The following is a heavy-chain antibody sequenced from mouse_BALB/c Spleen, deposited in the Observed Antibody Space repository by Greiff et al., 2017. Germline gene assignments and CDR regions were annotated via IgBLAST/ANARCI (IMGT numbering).Heavy chain of an antibody. CDR2: IRNKANGYTT. V-gene: IGHV7-3*02. J-gene: IGHJ1*01. CDR3: ARDMRYYGSSPYWYFDV. CDR1: GFTFTDYY. Sequence: EVQLQESGGGLVQPGGSLRLSCATSGFTFTDYYMSWVRQPPGKALEWLGFIRNKANGYTTEYSASVKGRFTISRDNSQSILYLQMNTLRAEDSATYYCARDMRYYGSSPYWYFDVWGAGTTVTVSS. D-gene: IGHD1-1*01.